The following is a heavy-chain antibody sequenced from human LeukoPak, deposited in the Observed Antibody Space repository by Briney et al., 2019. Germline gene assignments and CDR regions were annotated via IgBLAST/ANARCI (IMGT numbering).Heavy chain of an antibody. V-gene: IGHV3-73*01. CDR1: GFTFSGSA. Sequence: GGSLRLSCAASGFTFSGSAMHWVRQASGKGLEWVGRIRSKANSYATAYAASVKGRFTIFRDDSKNTAYLQMNSLKTEDTAVYYCTRTWDIVVVGVADYWGQGTLVTVSS. CDR3: TRTWDIVVVGVADY. D-gene: IGHD2-2*01. CDR2: IRSKANSYAT. J-gene: IGHJ4*02.